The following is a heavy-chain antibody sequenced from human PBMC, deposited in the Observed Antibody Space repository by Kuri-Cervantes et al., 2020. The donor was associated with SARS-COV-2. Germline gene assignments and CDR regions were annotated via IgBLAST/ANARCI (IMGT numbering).Heavy chain of an antibody. CDR1: GFTFSSYS. CDR2: ISSSSSYI. Sequence: GGSLRLSCAASGFTFSSYSMNWVRQAPGKGLEWVSSISSSSSYIYYADSVKGRFTISRDNAKNSVYLQMNSLRAEDTAVYYCARTVVVTAMPFGYWGQGTLVTVSS. CDR3: ARTVVVTAMPFGY. D-gene: IGHD2-21*02. V-gene: IGHV3-21*01. J-gene: IGHJ4*02.